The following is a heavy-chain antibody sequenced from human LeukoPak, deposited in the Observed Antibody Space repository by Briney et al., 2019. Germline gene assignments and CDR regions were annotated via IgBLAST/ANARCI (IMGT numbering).Heavy chain of an antibody. Sequence: SQTLSLTCTVSGGTISSGGYYWSWIRQHPGKGLEWIAYMHYSGSTEYNPSLKSRVTISVDTSNNQFSLKLSSVTAADTAVYYCARVPHDSSGYGYFDYWGQGTPVTVSS. CDR2: MHYSGST. J-gene: IGHJ4*02. CDR3: ARVPHDSSGYGYFDY. CDR1: GGTISSGGYY. V-gene: IGHV4-31*03. D-gene: IGHD3-22*01.